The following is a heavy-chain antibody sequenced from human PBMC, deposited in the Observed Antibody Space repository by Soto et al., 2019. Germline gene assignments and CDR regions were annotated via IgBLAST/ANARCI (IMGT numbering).Heavy chain of an antibody. D-gene: IGHD3-3*01. V-gene: IGHV1-69*06. CDR3: ATILGGLLEY. Sequence: QVQLAQSGAEVKKPGSSVKVSCKASGGSFSSYAITWVRQAPGQGLEWMGGIIPISDTAHYAQNFQGRVTMTADKSTTTAYMELSSLRSEDTALYYCATILGGLLEYWGQGTQVTVSS. CDR2: IIPISDTA. J-gene: IGHJ4*02. CDR1: GGSFSSYA.